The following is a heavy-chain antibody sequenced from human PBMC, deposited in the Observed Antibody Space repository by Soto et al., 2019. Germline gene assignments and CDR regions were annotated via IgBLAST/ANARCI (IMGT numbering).Heavy chain of an antibody. CDR3: ARHPVYATGWQIDY. Sequence: SETLSLTCTVSGGSISSNIYHWGWIRQPPGKGLEWIGRIYNSRRTYYNASLKSRVSISIDTSKNQFSLKLTSVTAADTAVYYCARHPVYATGWQIDYWGQGALVTVSS. CDR1: GGSISSNIYH. D-gene: IGHD2-2*01. V-gene: IGHV4-39*01. CDR2: IYNSRRT. J-gene: IGHJ4*02.